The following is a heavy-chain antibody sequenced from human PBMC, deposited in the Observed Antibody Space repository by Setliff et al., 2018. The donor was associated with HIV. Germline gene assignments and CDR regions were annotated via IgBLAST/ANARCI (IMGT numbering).Heavy chain of an antibody. CDR2: MSTGGGIK. D-gene: IGHD1-26*01. CDR3: ARDGSETYPDRFG. CDR1: GFTFTSYV. J-gene: IGHJ4*02. V-gene: IGHV3-30-3*01. Sequence: GGSLRLSCAATGFTFTSYVLHWVRQAPGKGLEWVAVMSTGGGIKICADSVKGRFTISRDNAKSSLYLQMNSLRAEDTAVYYCARDGSETYPDRFGWGQGTLVTVSS.